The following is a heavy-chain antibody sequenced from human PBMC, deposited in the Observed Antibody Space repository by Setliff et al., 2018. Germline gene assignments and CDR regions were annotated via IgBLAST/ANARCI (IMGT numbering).Heavy chain of an antibody. D-gene: IGHD3-10*01. J-gene: IGHJ4*02. CDR1: GFTFSSYW. Sequence: LRLSCAASGFTFSSYWMSWVRQAPGKGLEWVANINQDGSEKYYVDSVKGRFTISRDNAKNSLYLQMNSLRADDTAVYYCARPGRSNYWDSFDYWGQGPWSPSPQ. CDR2: INQDGSEK. CDR3: ARPGRSNYWDSFDY. V-gene: IGHV3-7*01.